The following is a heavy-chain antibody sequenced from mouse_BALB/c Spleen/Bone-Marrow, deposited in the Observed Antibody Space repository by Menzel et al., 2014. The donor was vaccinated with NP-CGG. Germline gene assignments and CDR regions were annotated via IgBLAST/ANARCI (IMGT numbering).Heavy chain of an antibody. D-gene: IGHD3-3*01. CDR1: GFSLTNHG. Sequence: QVQLQQSGPGLVQPSQSLSIPCTVSGFSLTNHGVHWVRQSPGKGLGWLGVIWRGGGTDYNAAFMSRLSITKDNSKSQVFFEMSSLQGDDTAIYYCAKNRADGVVDYWGQGTTLTVSS. J-gene: IGHJ2*01. CDR2: IWRGGGT. V-gene: IGHV2-5*01. CDR3: AKNRADGVVDY.